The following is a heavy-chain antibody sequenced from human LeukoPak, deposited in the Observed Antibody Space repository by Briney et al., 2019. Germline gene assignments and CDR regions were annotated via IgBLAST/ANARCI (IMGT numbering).Heavy chain of an antibody. V-gene: IGHV3-9*01. D-gene: IGHD2-8*01. CDR3: AKDIVLMVYAAGFDI. Sequence: GGSLRLSCAASGFTFDDYAMHWVRQAPGKGLEWVSGISWNSGSIGYADSVKGRFTISRDNAKTSLYLQMNSLRAEDTALYYCAKDIVLMVYAAGFDIWGQGTMVTVSS. J-gene: IGHJ3*02. CDR2: ISWNSGSI. CDR1: GFTFDDYA.